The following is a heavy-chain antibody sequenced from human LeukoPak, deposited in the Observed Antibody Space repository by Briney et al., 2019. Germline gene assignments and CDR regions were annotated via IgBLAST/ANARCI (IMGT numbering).Heavy chain of an antibody. V-gene: IGHV3-74*01. J-gene: IGHJ3*02. CDR3: ARDSVFYDYVWGSYPSGAFDI. Sequence: GGSLRLSCAASGFTFSSYWMHWVRQAPGKGLVWVSRINSDGSSTSYADSVKGRFTISRDNAKNTLYLQMNSLRAEDTAVYCCARDSVFYDYVWGSYPSGAFDIWGQGTMVTVSS. CDR1: GFTFSSYW. D-gene: IGHD3-16*01. CDR2: INSDGSST.